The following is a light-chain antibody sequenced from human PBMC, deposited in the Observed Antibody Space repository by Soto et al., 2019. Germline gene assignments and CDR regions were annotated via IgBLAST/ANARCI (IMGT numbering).Light chain of an antibody. V-gene: IGLV4-69*01. Sequence: QPVLTQSPSASASLGASVKLTCTLSSGHSSYAIAWHQQQPEKGPRYLMKFNSDGSHSKGDGIPDRFSGSSSGAERYLTISSLQSEDEADYYCQTWVSGIWVFGGGTKLTVL. CDR3: QTWVSGIWV. CDR1: SGHSSYA. J-gene: IGLJ3*02. CDR2: FNSDGSH.